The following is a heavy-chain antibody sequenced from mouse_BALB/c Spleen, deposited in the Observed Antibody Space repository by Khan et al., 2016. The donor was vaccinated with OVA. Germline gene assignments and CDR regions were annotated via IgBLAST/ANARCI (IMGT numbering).Heavy chain of an antibody. CDR1: GFSLTGYG. D-gene: IGHD2-10*01. CDR2: IWGDGST. Sequence: VELVESGPDLVAPSQSLSITCTVSGFSLTGYGVNWVRQPPGKGLEWLGMIWGDGSTDYNSALKSRLSITKDNSKSQVFLKMNSLQTDDTARYYCARAYYANYREAMDYWGQGNSVTVSS. V-gene: IGHV2-6-7*01. J-gene: IGHJ4*01. CDR3: ARAYYANYREAMDY.